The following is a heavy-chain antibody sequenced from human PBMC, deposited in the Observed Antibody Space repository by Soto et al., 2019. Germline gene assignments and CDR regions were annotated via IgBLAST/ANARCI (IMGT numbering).Heavy chain of an antibody. CDR2: INAGNGNT. D-gene: IGHD3-3*01. Sequence: ASVKVSCKASGYTFTSYAMHWVRQAPGQRLEWMGWINAGNGNTKYSQKFQGRVTITRDTSASTAYMELSSLRSEDTAVYYCARAPDYDFWSGSLGPYGMDVWGQGTTVTVSS. J-gene: IGHJ6*02. CDR3: ARAPDYDFWSGSLGPYGMDV. V-gene: IGHV1-3*01. CDR1: GYTFTSYA.